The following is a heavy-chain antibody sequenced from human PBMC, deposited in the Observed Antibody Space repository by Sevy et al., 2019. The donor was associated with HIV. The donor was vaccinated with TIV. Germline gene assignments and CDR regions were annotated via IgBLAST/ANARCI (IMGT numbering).Heavy chain of an antibody. CDR3: ASRHYDFWSGYPDY. CDR1: GFTFSSYS. CDR2: LSSSSSYI. Sequence: GGSLRLSCAASGFTFSSYSMNWVRLAPGKGLEWVSCLSSSSSYIYYADSVKGRFTISRDNAKNSLYLQMNSLRAEDTAVYYCASRHYDFWSGYPDYWGQGTLVTVSS. J-gene: IGHJ4*02. D-gene: IGHD3-3*01. V-gene: IGHV3-21*01.